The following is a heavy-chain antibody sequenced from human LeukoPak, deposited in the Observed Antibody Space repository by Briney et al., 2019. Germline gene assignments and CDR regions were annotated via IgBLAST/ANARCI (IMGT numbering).Heavy chain of an antibody. Sequence: GGSLRLSCAASGFTFSSYSMNWVRQAPGKGLEWVSSISSSSSYIYYADSVKGRFTISRDNAKNSLYLQMNSLRAEDTAVYYCARVGDIIAVIARIDYWGQGTLVTVSS. V-gene: IGHV3-21*01. J-gene: IGHJ4*02. CDR3: ARVGDIIAVIARIDY. CDR1: GFTFSSYS. D-gene: IGHD2-15*01. CDR2: ISSSSSYI.